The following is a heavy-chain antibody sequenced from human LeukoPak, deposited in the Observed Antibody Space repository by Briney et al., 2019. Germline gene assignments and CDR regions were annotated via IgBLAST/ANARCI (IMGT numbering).Heavy chain of an antibody. D-gene: IGHD5-24*01. Sequence: GGSLRLSCAASGFTVSSNYMSWVRQAPGKGLEWVSVIHSGGSTYYADSVKGRFTISRDNSKNTLYLQMNSLRAEDTAVYYCASPRDGYNLDYWGQGTLVTVSS. CDR1: GFTVSSNY. CDR2: IHSGGST. J-gene: IGHJ4*02. V-gene: IGHV3-53*01. CDR3: ASPRDGYNLDY.